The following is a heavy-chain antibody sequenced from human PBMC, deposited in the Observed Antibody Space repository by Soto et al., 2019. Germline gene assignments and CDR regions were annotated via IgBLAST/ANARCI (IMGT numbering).Heavy chain of an antibody. J-gene: IGHJ5*02. CDR1: GFSLSTSGVG. CDR3: ARRGSAVLRKDWFDP. D-gene: IGHD1-26*01. V-gene: IGHV2-5*02. CDR2: IYWDDDK. Sequence: QITLKESGPTLVKPTQTLTLTCTFSGFSLSTSGVGVGWIRQPPGKALEWLALIYWDDDKRYSPCLKSRLTITRDTSKNQVVLTMTNMDPVDTATYYCARRGSAVLRKDWFDPWGQGTLVTVSS.